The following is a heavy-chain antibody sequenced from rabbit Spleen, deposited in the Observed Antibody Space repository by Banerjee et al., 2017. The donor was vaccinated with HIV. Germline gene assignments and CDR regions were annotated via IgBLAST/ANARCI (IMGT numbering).Heavy chain of an antibody. D-gene: IGHD4-1*01. J-gene: IGHJ4*01. Sequence: QSLEESGGGLVQPGGSLKLSCKASGFDFSAYGVSWVRQAPGKGLEWIGDIYPVFGITNYANSVRGRFTISSENAQNTVDLQRNSLTAADTAAYCGARNYNSAWDLWGPGTLFTVS. CDR1: GFDFSAYG. CDR3: ARNYNSAWDL. V-gene: IGHV1S7*01. CDR2: IYPVFGIT.